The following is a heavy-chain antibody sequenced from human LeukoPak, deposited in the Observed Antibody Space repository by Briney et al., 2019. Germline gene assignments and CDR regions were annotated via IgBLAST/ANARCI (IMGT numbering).Heavy chain of an antibody. V-gene: IGHV1-2*02. CDR2: INPNSGGT. CDR1: GYTFTGYY. D-gene: IGHD3-22*01. J-gene: IGHJ3*02. Sequence: ASVKVSCKASGYTFTGYYMHWVRQAPGQGLEWLGWINPNSGGTNYAQKFQGRVTMTRDTSISTAYMELSRLRSDDTAVYYCARDPNYYDSSGYYYVGAFDIWGQGTMVTVSS. CDR3: ARDPNYYDSSGYYYVGAFDI.